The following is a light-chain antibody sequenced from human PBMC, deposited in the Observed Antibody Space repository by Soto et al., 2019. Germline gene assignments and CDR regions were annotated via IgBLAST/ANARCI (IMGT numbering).Light chain of an antibody. Sequence: QSVLTQPASVSGSPGQSITISCTGTSSDVGSYNLVSWYQQHPDKAPKLMIYEVSKRPSGVSNRFSVSNSGNTASLTISGLQAEDEADYYCCSYAGSSTFYVFGTGTKVTVL. CDR1: SSDVGSYNL. CDR3: CSYAGSSTFYV. CDR2: EVS. J-gene: IGLJ1*01. V-gene: IGLV2-23*02.